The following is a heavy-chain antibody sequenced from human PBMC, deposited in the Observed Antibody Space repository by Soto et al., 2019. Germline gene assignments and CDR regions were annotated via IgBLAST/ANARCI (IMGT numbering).Heavy chain of an antibody. V-gene: IGHV4-59*01. Sequence: SETLSLTCTVSGGSISSYYWSWIRQPPGKGLEWIGYIYYSGSTNYNPSLKSRVTISVDTSKNQFSLKLSSVTAADTAVYYCARGSYFWSGYYHLRYSWFGPWGQGTPVTVSS. CDR1: GGSISSYY. D-gene: IGHD3-3*01. CDR2: IYYSGST. J-gene: IGHJ5*02. CDR3: ARGSYFWSGYYHLRYSWFGP.